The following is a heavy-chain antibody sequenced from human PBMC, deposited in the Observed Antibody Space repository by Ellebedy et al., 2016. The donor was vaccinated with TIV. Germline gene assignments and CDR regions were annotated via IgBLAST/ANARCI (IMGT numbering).Heavy chain of an antibody. D-gene: IGHD2-2*01. CDR3: ARGGPFCSTIICSGRFDN. CDR2: IKQDGSEK. Sequence: GESLKISXAASGFSFSSYWMTWVRQAPEKGLEWVANIKQDGSEKFYVDSVQGRFTISRDNAKNSLYLQMNSLRAEDTAVYYCARGGPFCSTIICSGRFDNWGQGTLVTVSS. CDR1: GFSFSSYW. J-gene: IGHJ4*02. V-gene: IGHV3-7*01.